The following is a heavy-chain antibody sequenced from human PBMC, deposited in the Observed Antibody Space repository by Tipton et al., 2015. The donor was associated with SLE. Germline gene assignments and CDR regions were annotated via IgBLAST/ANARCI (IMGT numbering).Heavy chain of an antibody. CDR1: GGSISSGSYY. D-gene: IGHD2-2*01. CDR3: ARDLAYCSSTSCFDYFDY. Sequence: LSLTCTVSGGSISSGSYYWSWIRQPAGKGLEWIGRIYTSGSTSYNPSLKSRVTISVDTPKNQFSLKLSSVTAADTAVYYCARDLAYCSSTSCFDYFDYWGQGTLVTVSS. V-gene: IGHV4-61*02. CDR2: IYTSGST. J-gene: IGHJ4*02.